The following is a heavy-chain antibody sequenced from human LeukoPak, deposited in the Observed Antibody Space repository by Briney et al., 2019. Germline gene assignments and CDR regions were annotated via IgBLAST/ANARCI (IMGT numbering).Heavy chain of an antibody. D-gene: IGHD3-10*01. V-gene: IGHV4-34*01. CDR2: INHSGST. CDR3: ARRVISWYYFDY. Sequence: PSETLSLTCTVYGGSFSGYYWSWIRQPPGKGLEWIGEINHSGSTNYNPSLKSRVTISVDTSKNQFSLKLSSVTAADTAVYYCARRVISWYYFDYWGQGTLVTVSS. CDR1: GGSFSGYY. J-gene: IGHJ4*02.